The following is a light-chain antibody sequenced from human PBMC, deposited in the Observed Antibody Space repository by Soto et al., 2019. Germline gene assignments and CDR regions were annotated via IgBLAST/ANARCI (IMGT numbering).Light chain of an antibody. Sequence: EIVLTESPATLSLSPGERATLSCRASQSVSSNLAWYQQKSGQTPRLLIYGASTRATGFPDRFSGSGSGTEFTLTISSLQSEDIAVYYCQQYSNWPITFGQGTRLEI. CDR3: QQYSNWPIT. J-gene: IGKJ5*01. V-gene: IGKV3-15*01. CDR2: GAS. CDR1: QSVSSN.